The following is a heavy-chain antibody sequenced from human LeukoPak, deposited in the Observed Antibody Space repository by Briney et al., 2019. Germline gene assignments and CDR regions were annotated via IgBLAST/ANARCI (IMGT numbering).Heavy chain of an antibody. Sequence: PGGSLRLSCAASGFRFSSYAMSWVRQAPGKGLEWVSVISGSGGSTYYADSVKGRFTVSRDNAKNSLYLQMNSLRAEDTAVYYCAELGITMIGGVWGKGTTVTISS. CDR1: GFRFSSYA. CDR3: AELGITMIGGV. D-gene: IGHD3-10*02. V-gene: IGHV3-23*01. J-gene: IGHJ6*04. CDR2: ISGSGGST.